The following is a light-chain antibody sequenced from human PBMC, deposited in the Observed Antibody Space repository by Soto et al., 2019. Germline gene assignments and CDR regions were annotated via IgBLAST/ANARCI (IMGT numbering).Light chain of an antibody. V-gene: IGKV1-5*01. CDR3: QQYYSYPHT. CDR2: DAS. CDR1: QSISTW. J-gene: IGKJ5*01. Sequence: DIQMTQSPSTLPASVGDRVTITCRASQSISTWLAWFQQKPGKAPNLLIYDASSLQSGVPSRFSGSGSGTDFTLTISCLQSEDFATYYCQQYYSYPHTFGQGTRLEIK.